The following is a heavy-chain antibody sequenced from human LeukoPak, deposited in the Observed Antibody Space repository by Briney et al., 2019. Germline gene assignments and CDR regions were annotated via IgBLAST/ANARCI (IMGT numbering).Heavy chain of an antibody. Sequence: PGGSLRLSCAASGFTFSTYDMHWVRQAPGKGLEWVAVIPYDGRNKYYADSVKGRFTISRDNSKNALFLQMNSLRAEDTALYYCANKGASGWRFDYWGQGTLVTVSS. D-gene: IGHD6-19*01. CDR3: ANKGASGWRFDY. CDR2: IPYDGRNK. CDR1: GFTFSTYD. J-gene: IGHJ4*02. V-gene: IGHV3-30*18.